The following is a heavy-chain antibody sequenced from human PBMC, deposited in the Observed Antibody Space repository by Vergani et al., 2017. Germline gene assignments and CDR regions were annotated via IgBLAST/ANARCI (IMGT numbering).Heavy chain of an antibody. CDR1: GYSFTSYW. J-gene: IGHJ3*02. D-gene: IGHD1-26*01. CDR3: ARQMEGYSGSYDAFDI. V-gene: IGHV5-51*01. Sequence: EVQLVQSGAEVKKPGESLKISCKGSGYSFTSYWIGWVRQMPGKGLEWMGIIYPGDSDTRYSPSFPGQVTISADKSISTAYLQWSSLKASDTAMYYCARQMEGYSGSYDAFDIWGQGTMVTVSS. CDR2: IYPGDSDT.